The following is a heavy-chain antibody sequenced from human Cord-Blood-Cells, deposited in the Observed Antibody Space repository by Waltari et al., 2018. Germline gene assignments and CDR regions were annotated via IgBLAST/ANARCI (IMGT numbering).Heavy chain of an antibody. J-gene: IGHJ4*02. V-gene: IGHV4-34*01. CDR2: INHSGST. Sequence: QVQLQQWGAGLLKPSETLSLTCAVYGGSFSGYYWSWIRQPPGKGLEWIGEINHSGSTNYNPSLKSRVTISVDTSKNQFSLKLSYVTAADTAVYYCARDPDCSGGSCYNYWGQGTLVTVSS. CDR1: GGSFSGYY. D-gene: IGHD2-15*01. CDR3: ARDPDCSGGSCYNY.